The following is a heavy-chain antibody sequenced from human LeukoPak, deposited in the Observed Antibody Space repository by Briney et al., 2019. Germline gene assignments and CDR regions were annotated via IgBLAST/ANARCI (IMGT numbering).Heavy chain of an antibody. V-gene: IGHV3-11*01. Sequence: PGGSLRLSCAASGFTFSDYYMSWIRQAPGKGLEWVSYISSSGSTIYYADSVKGRFTISRDNAKNSLYLQMNSLRAEDTAVYYCARAPTVYLAWFDPWGQGTLVTVSS. D-gene: IGHD3-9*01. CDR2: ISSSGSTI. CDR1: GFTFSDYY. CDR3: ARAPTVYLAWFDP. J-gene: IGHJ5*02.